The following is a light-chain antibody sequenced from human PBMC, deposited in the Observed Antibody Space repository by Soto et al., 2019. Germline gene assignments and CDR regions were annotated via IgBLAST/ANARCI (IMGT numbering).Light chain of an antibody. CDR2: AAS. CDR1: QTVASN. Sequence: EIVMTQSPASLSVSPGEGATLSCRASQTVASNLAWYQQKPGQGPRLLIHAASTRATGVPARFSGSGPGTDFPLTISSLQSEDFAVYYCQQYHNWPPQYTFGQGTKLQIK. J-gene: IGKJ2*01. V-gene: IGKV3-15*01. CDR3: QQYHNWPPQYT.